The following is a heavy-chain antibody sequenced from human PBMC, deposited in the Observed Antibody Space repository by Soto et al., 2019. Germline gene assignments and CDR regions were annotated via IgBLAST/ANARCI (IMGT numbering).Heavy chain of an antibody. CDR2: IHYSGTT. D-gene: IGHD6-13*01. V-gene: IGHV4-59*01. CDR1: GGSMRNYF. CDR3: AAGEASSRNLAPYYLDF. J-gene: IGHJ4*02. Sequence: SETLSLTCTVSGGSMRNYFWTWIRQPPGKGLEWIGYIHYSGTTSFFPSYNPSLRSRVTISEDTSKNQFSLKLLSVTTADTAVYFCAAGEASSRNLAPYYLDFRGQGTLVTVSS.